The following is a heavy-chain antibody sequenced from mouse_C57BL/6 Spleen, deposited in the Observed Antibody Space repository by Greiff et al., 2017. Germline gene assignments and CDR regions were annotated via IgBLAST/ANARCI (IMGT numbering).Heavy chain of an antibody. D-gene: IGHD1-1*01. CDR2: IDPETGGT. CDR3: GRFYGSSYGYAMDY. Sequence: VHLVESGAELVRPGASVTLSCKASGYTFTDYEMHWVKQTPVHGLEWIGAIDPETGGTAYNQKFKGKAILTADKSSSTAYMELRSLTSEDSAVYYCGRFYGSSYGYAMDYWGQGTSVTVSS. J-gene: IGHJ4*01. CDR1: GYTFTDYE. V-gene: IGHV1-15*01.